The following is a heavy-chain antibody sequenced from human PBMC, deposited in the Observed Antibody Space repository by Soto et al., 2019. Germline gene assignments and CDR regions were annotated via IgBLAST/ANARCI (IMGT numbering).Heavy chain of an antibody. CDR1: GFTFSSYA. D-gene: IGHD6-13*01. CDR2: ISYDGSNK. J-gene: IGHJ6*02. CDR3: AIDASTGYSSSWYYPHGMDV. V-gene: IGHV3-30*04. Sequence: GGSLRLSCAASGFTFSSYAMHWVRQAPGKGLEWVAVISYDGSNKYYADSVKGRFTISRDNSKNTLYLQMNSLRAEDTAVYYCAIDASTGYSSSWYYPHGMDVWGQGTTVTVSS.